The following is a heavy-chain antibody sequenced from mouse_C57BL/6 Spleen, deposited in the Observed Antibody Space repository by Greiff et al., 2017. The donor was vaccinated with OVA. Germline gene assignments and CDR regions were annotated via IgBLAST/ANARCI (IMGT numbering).Heavy chain of an antibody. V-gene: IGHV5-4*01. Sequence: EVKLMESGGGLVKPGGSLKLSCAASGFTFSSYAMSWVRQTPEKRLEWVATISDGGSYTYYPDNVKGRFTISRANAKNNPYLQMSHLKSEDTAMYYCARDRDGYDGGYFDYWGQGTTLTVSS. CDR1: GFTFSSYA. CDR2: ISDGGSYT. D-gene: IGHD2-2*01. CDR3: ARDRDGYDGGYFDY. J-gene: IGHJ2*01.